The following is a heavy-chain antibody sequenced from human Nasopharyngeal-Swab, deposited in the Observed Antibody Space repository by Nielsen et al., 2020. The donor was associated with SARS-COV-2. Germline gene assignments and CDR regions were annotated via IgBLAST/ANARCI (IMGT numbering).Heavy chain of an antibody. CDR3: ASSAIWFGEFPFDY. V-gene: IGHV1-69*01. D-gene: IGHD3-10*01. J-gene: IGHJ4*02. Sequence: WVRQAPGQGLEWMGGIILIFGTANYAQKFQGRVTITADESTSTAYMELSSLRSEDTAVYYCASSAIWFGEFPFDYWGQGTLVTVSS. CDR2: IILIFGTA.